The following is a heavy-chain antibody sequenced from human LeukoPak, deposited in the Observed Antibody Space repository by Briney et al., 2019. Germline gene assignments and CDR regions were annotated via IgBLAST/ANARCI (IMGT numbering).Heavy chain of an antibody. Sequence: RGSLRLSCAASGFTFSSYAMTWVRQAPGKRLEWVSAISGSGDSAYYADSVKGRFTISRDNSKNTLYLQMDGLGAENTAVYYCAKFSGSYYYYYAMDVWGQGTTVTVSS. D-gene: IGHD1-26*01. CDR2: ISGSGDSA. CDR1: GFTFSSYA. CDR3: AKFSGSYYYYYAMDV. V-gene: IGHV3-23*01. J-gene: IGHJ6*02.